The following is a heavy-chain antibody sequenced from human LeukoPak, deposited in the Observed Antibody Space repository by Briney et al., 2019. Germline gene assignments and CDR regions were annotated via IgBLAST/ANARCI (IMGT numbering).Heavy chain of an antibody. V-gene: IGHV4-59*08. CDR2: IYYSGST. J-gene: IGHJ4*02. Sequence: PSETLSLTCTVSGGSISSYYWSWIRQPPGKGLEWIGYIYYSGSTNYNPSLKSRVTISVDTSKNQFSLKLSSVTAADTAVYYCARRHWGPIDYSGQGTLVTVSS. CDR3: ARRHWGPIDY. CDR1: GGSISSYY. D-gene: IGHD7-27*01.